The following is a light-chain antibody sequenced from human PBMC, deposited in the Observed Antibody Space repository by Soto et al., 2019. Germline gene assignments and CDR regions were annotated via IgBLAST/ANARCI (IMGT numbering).Light chain of an antibody. CDR1: SSDVGGYNF. CDR2: EVN. V-gene: IGLV2-14*01. CDR3: SSWTRSTTKV. J-gene: IGLJ2*01. Sequence: QSALTQPASVSGSPGQSITISCTGTSSDVGGYNFVSWYQQHPGKAPKLMIFEVNNRPSGVSNRFSGSKSGNTASLTISGLQAEDESDYYCSSWTRSTTKVLGGGTKLTVL.